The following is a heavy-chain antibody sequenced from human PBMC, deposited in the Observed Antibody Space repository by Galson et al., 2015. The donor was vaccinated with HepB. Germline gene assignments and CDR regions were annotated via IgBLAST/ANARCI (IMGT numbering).Heavy chain of an antibody. J-gene: IGHJ4*02. CDR1: GFTFSSYG. V-gene: IGHV3-30*18. D-gene: IGHD5-18*01. CDR2: ISYDGSNK. CDR3: AKGRRGYSYGYPYYFDY. Sequence: SLRLSCAASGFTFSSYGMHWVRQAPGKGLEWVAVISYDGSNKYYADSVKGRFTISRDNSKNTLYLQMNSLRAEDTAVYYCAKGRRGYSYGYPYYFDYWGQGTLVTVSS.